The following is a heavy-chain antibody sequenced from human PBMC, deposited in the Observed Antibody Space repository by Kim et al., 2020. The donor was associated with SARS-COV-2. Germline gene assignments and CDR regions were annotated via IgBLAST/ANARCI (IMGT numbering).Heavy chain of an antibody. Sequence: SETLSLTCTVSGGSISSGGYYWSWIRQHPGKGLEWIEYIYYSGSTYYNPSLKSRVTISVDTSKNQFSLKLSSVTAADTAVYYCARAPFYYDSSGYYSDFDYWGQGTLVTVSS. V-gene: IGHV4-31*03. CDR2: IYYSGST. CDR3: ARAPFYYDSSGYYSDFDY. J-gene: IGHJ4*02. D-gene: IGHD3-22*01. CDR1: GGSISSGGYY.